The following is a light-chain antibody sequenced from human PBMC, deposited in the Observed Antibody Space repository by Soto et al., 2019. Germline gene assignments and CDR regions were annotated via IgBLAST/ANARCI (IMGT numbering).Light chain of an antibody. J-gene: IGKJ1*01. Sequence: EIGLTQSPGTLSLSPGERATLSCRASQSVSSSYLAWYQQKPGQAPRLLIYGASSRATGIPDRLSGSGSGTDFTLTISRLEPEDFAVYYCQQYGSSRTFGQGTKVDIK. CDR2: GAS. CDR3: QQYGSSRT. V-gene: IGKV3-20*01. CDR1: QSVSSSY.